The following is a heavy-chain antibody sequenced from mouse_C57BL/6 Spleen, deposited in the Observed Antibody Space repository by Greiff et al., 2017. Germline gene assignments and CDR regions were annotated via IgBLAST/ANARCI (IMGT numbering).Heavy chain of an antibody. J-gene: IGHJ3*01. Sequence: EVQVVESGPGMVKPSQSLSLTCTVTGYSFTSGYDWHWIRHFPGNQLECMGFISYSGSTNYNPYLKSRTSITHDTAKNHFFRKLNSVTTEDTATYYCARGGDDDEGAGIAYWGQGTLVTVSA. CDR2: ISYSGST. CDR3: ARGGDDDEGAGIAY. V-gene: IGHV3-1*01. D-gene: IGHD2-2*01. CDR1: GYSFTSGYD.